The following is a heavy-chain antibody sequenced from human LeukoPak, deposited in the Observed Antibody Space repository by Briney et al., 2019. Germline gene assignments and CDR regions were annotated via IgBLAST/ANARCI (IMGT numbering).Heavy chain of an antibody. V-gene: IGHV3-23*01. D-gene: IGHD3-3*01. CDR2: ISGSGGST. CDR3: AKDEWYYDFWSGLE. CDR1: GFTFSSYA. J-gene: IGHJ4*02. Sequence: GGSWRLSCAASGFTFSSYAMSGVARAPGKGLEWFSAISGSGGSTYYADSVKGRFTISRDNSKNTLYLQMNSLRAEDTAVYYCAKDEWYYDFWSGLEWGQGTLVTVSS.